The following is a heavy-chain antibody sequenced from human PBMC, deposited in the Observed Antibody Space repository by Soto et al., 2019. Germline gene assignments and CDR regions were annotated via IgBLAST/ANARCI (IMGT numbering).Heavy chain of an antibody. V-gene: IGHV3-30*18. J-gene: IGHJ6*03. Sequence: GGSLRLSCAASGLTFSSYGMHWVRQAPGKGLEWVAVISYDGSNKYYADSVKGRFTISRDNSKNTLYLQMNSLRAEDTAVYYCAKCVVPAAAEPYYYYMDVWGKGTTVTVSS. D-gene: IGHD2-2*01. CDR1: GLTFSSYG. CDR2: ISYDGSNK. CDR3: AKCVVPAAAEPYYYYMDV.